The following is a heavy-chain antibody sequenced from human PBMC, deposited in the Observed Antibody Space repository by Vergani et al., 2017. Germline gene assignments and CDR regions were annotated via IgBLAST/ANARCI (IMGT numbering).Heavy chain of an antibody. D-gene: IGHD3-3*01. Sequence: QVQLVQSGAEVKKPGASVKVSCKASGYTFTSYGISWVRQAPGQGLEWMGWISAYNGNTNYAQELQGRVTMTTDTSTSTAYMELRSLRSDETAVYYCARASSLYYDFWSGYYSNWFDPWGQGTLVTVSS. CDR1: GYTFTSYG. J-gene: IGHJ5*02. CDR2: ISAYNGNT. CDR3: ARASSLYYDFWSGYYSNWFDP. V-gene: IGHV1-18*01.